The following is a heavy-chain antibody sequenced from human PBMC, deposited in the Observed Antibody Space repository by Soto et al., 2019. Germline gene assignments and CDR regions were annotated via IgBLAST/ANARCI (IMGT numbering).Heavy chain of an antibody. Sequence: QVELQQRGAGLLKPSETLSLTCAVYGGSFSGYYWTWIRQPPGTGLEWIGEINHSGSTNYNPSLKSRVTISVDTSKNQFSLKLTSVTAADTAVYYCARDKITGLFDYWDQGTLVTVSS. V-gene: IGHV4-34*01. CDR3: ARDKITGLFDY. D-gene: IGHD2-8*02. J-gene: IGHJ4*02. CDR2: INHSGST. CDR1: GGSFSGYY.